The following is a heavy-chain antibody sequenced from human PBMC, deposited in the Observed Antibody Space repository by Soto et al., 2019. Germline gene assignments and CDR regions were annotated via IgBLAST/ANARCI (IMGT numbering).Heavy chain of an antibody. CDR2: INQDGSEK. D-gene: IGHD3-3*01. V-gene: IGHV3-7*03. J-gene: IGHJ6*02. Sequence: HPGGSLRLSCAASGFSFRSYWLNWVRQAPGKGLEWVANINQDGSEKYYVDSVKGRFTISRDNAKNSLYLQMNSLRVEDTAVYYCARGSTYHFWSAYIYYAMDVWGQGTTVTVSS. CDR3: ARGSTYHFWSAYIYYAMDV. CDR1: GFSFRSYW.